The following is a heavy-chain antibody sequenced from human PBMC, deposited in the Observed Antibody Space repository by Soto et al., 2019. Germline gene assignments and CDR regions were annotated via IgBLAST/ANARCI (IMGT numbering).Heavy chain of an antibody. D-gene: IGHD6-25*01. CDR3: ARQRYYYYMDV. V-gene: IGHV4-59*01. J-gene: IGHJ6*03. CDR2: IYYSGST. Sequence: PEETLSLTYTVSGGSISSYYWSWIRQPPGKGLEWIGYIYYSGSTNYNPSLKSRVTISVDTSKNQFSLKLSSVTAADTAVYYCARQRYYYYMDVWGKGTTVTVSS. CDR1: GGSISSYY.